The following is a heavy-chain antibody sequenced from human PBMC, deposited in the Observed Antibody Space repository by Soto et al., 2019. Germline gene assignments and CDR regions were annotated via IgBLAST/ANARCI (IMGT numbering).Heavy chain of an antibody. V-gene: IGHV1-18*01. CDR3: ARDLYFYGSGRRLLGY. CDR2: ISAYNGNT. J-gene: IGHJ4*02. D-gene: IGHD3-10*01. Sequence: QVQLVQSGAEVKKPGASVKVSCKASGYTFTSYGISWVRQAPGQGLEWMGWISAYNGNTNYSQNLQGRVTMTTDKSTSTDYMELRSLRSDDTAVYYCARDLYFYGSGRRLLGYWGQGTLVTVSS. CDR1: GYTFTSYG.